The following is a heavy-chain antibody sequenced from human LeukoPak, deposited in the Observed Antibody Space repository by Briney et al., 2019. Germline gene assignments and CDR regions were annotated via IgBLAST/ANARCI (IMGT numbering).Heavy chain of an antibody. CDR2: INPNSGGT. J-gene: IGHJ4*02. Sequence: GASVKVSCKASGYTFTGYYMHWVRQAPGQGLEWMGRINPNSGGTNYAQKFQGRVTMTRDTSISTAYMELSRLRSDDTAVYYYARVGYYYDSSGSRIDYFDYWGQGTLVTVSS. CDR1: GYTFTGYY. D-gene: IGHD3-22*01. CDR3: ARVGYYYDSSGSRIDYFDY. V-gene: IGHV1-2*06.